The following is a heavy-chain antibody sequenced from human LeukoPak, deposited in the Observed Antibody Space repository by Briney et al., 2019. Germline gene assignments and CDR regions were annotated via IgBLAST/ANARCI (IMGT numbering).Heavy chain of an antibody. V-gene: IGHV4-34*01. J-gene: IGHJ3*02. Sequence: PSETLSLTCAVYGGSFSGYYWSWIRQPPGKGLEWIGEINHSGSTNYNPSLKSRVTISVDTSKNQFSLKLSSVTAADTAVYYCARGSPIAARPAVDIWGQGTMVTVSS. D-gene: IGHD6-6*01. CDR3: ARGSPIAARPAVDI. CDR1: GGSFSGYY. CDR2: INHSGST.